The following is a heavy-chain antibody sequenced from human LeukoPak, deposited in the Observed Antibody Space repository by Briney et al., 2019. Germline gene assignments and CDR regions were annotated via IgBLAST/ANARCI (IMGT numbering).Heavy chain of an antibody. J-gene: IGHJ4*02. CDR3: ARDREVATIVYYFDY. CDR2: ISYDGSNK. V-gene: IGHV3-30*04. Sequence: PGRSLRLSCAASGFTFSSYAMHWVRQAPGKGLEWVAVISYDGSNKYYADSVKGRFTISRDNSKNTLYLQMNSLRAEDTAVYYCARDREVATIVYYFDYWGQGTLVTASS. CDR1: GFTFSSYA. D-gene: IGHD5-12*01.